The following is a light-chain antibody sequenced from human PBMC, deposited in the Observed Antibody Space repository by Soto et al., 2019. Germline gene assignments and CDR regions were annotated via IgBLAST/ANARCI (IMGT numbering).Light chain of an antibody. V-gene: IGLV2-23*01. CDR3: CSYAESSKTWL. Sequence: QSALTQPASVSGSPGQSLTISCTGISSDVGGYNLVSWYQQHPGRAPKLLMYEGRKRPSGVSSRFSGAKSANTASLTISGLRAEDEADYYCCSYAESSKTWLFGGGTKLTVL. CDR1: SSDVGGYNL. J-gene: IGLJ3*02. CDR2: EGR.